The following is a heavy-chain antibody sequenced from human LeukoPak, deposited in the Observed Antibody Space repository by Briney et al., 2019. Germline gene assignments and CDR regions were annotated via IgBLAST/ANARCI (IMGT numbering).Heavy chain of an antibody. CDR2: IYSGGDT. D-gene: IGHD6-19*01. J-gene: IGHJ4*02. V-gene: IGHV3-66*04. CDR1: GLTVSSNY. Sequence: GGSLGLSCAASGLTVSSNYMCWVRQAPGQGLEWVSVIYSGGDTYYADSVKGRFTISRDNSKNTLYLQMNSLRAEDTAVYYCARRRFSSGWYTFDYWGQGTLVTVSS. CDR3: ARRRFSSGWYTFDY.